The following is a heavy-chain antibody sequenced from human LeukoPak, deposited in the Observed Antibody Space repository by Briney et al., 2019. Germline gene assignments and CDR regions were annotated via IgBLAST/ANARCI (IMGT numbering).Heavy chain of an antibody. D-gene: IGHD2-21*02. V-gene: IGHV4-61*02. J-gene: IGHJ4*02. Sequence: SETLSLTCTVSGGSISSGTYYWSWIRQPAGKGLEWIGRIYSSGSTNYNPSLKSRVTISVDTSKNQFSLKLSSVTAADTAVYYCARGGYCGGDCYFYYWGQGTLVTVSS. CDR3: ARGGYCGGDCYFYY. CDR2: IYSSGST. CDR1: GGSISSGTYY.